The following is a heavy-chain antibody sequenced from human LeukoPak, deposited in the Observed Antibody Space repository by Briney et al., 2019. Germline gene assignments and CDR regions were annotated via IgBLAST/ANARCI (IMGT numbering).Heavy chain of an antibody. V-gene: IGHV3-21*01. CDR1: GFTFSSYT. CDR2: ISSSSSYI. D-gene: IGHD3-10*01. CDR3: ARDAGVTDEPFYFAY. J-gene: IGHJ4*02. Sequence: GGSLRLSCAASGFTFSSYTMNWVRQAPGKGLEWVSSISSSSSYIYYADSVKGRFTISRDNAKNSLYLQMNSLRAEDTAVYYCARDAGVTDEPFYFAYWGQGTLVTVSS.